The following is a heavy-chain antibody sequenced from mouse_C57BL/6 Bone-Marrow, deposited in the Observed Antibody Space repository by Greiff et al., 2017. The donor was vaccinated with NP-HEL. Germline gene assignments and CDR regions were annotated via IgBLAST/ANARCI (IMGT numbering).Heavy chain of an antibody. D-gene: IGHD2-1*01. V-gene: IGHV1-52*01. J-gene: IGHJ3*01. CDR1: GYTFTSYW. CDR2: IDPSDSET. Sequence: QVQLKQPGAELVRPGSSVKLSCKASGYTFTSYWMHWVKQRPIQGLEWIGNIDPSDSETHYNQKFKDKATLTVDKSSSTAYMQLSSLTSEDSAVYYCARGGKAWFAYWGQGTLVTVSA. CDR3: ARGGKAWFAY.